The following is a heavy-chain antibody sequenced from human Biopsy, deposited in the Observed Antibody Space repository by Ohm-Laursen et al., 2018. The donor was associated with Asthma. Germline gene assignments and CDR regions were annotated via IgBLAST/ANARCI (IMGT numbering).Heavy chain of an antibody. Sequence: GTLSLTWIVSGDAMSTSGSYWGWIRQSPGKGLEWIGSIYYSGRTYYNPSLGSRVTISADTSKNHFSLKVTSVTAADTAVYYCARAVSSSSYWYFDLWGRGDLVTVSS. CDR2: IYYSGRT. V-gene: IGHV4-39*02. D-gene: IGHD6-6*01. CDR1: GDAMSTSGSY. CDR3: ARAVSSSSYWYFDL. J-gene: IGHJ2*01.